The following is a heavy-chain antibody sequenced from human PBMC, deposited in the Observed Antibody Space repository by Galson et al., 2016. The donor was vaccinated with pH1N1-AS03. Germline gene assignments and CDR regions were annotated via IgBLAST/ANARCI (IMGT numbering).Heavy chain of an antibody. CDR1: GFTFGTYT. V-gene: IGHV3-66*02. CDR2: IYSGGDT. D-gene: IGHD3-22*01. Sequence: LRLSCAASGFTFGTYTMAWVRQAPGKGLEWVSLIYSGGDTYYADSVKGRFTISRDSSKNTLYLQMNSLKPEDTAVYYCATNGRYDSAWGQGTLVTVSS. CDR3: ATNGRYDSA. J-gene: IGHJ5*02.